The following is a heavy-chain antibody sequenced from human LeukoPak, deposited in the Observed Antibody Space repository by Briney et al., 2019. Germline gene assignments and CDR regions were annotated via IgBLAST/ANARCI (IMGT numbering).Heavy chain of an antibody. CDR2: IINTGDRT. Sequence: GGSLRLSCAASGFTFSSHAMNWVRQAPGKGLEWVSSIINTGDRTFYADSVKGRFFIFRDNSKSTLYLQMNSLGAEDTAIYYCAKETYSYDSSGYSDTAFDHWGQGTLVTVSS. V-gene: IGHV3-23*01. D-gene: IGHD3-22*01. CDR3: AKETYSYDSSGYSDTAFDH. J-gene: IGHJ4*02. CDR1: GFTFSSHA.